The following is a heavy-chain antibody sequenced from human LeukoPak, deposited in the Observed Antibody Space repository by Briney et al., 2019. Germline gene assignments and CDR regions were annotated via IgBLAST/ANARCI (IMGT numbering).Heavy chain of an antibody. CDR3: ASEPVHFDY. D-gene: IGHD1-14*01. V-gene: IGHV3-23*01. CDR2: ISGSGGST. J-gene: IGHJ4*02. Sequence: ETLSLTCTVSGGSISSSSYYWGWIRQPPGKGLEWVSAISGSGGSTYYADSVKGRFTISRDNSKNTLYLQMNSLRAEDTAVYYCASEPVHFDYWGQGTLVTVSS. CDR1: GGSISSSSYY.